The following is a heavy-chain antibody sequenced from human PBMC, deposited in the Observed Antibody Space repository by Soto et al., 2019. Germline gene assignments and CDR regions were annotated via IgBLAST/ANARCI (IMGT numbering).Heavy chain of an antibody. V-gene: IGHV4-59*01. J-gene: IGHJ4*02. CDR3: ARSRDGDNFAY. CDR1: GGSISSYY. CDR2: IYYSGSA. Sequence: SETLSLTCTVSGGSISSYYWSWIRQPPGKGLEWIGYIYYSGSANYNPSLKSRVTISVDTSKNQFSLKLSSVTAADTAVYYCARSRDGDNFAYWGQGTLVPVSA. D-gene: IGHD2-2*01.